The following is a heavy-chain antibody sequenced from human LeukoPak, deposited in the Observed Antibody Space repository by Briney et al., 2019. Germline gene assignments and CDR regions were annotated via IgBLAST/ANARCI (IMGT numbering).Heavy chain of an antibody. Sequence: GGSLRLSCAASGFTFSSYNMNWVRQAPGKGLEWVSYISPSSSRIDYAASVRGRFTISRDNSKNTLYLQMNSLRAEDTAVYYCAKGQYYYDSSGYYSRGGDFDYWGQGTLVTVSS. CDR3: AKGQYYYDSSGYYSRGGDFDY. D-gene: IGHD3-22*01. J-gene: IGHJ4*02. CDR2: ISPSSSRI. CDR1: GFTFSSYN. V-gene: IGHV3-48*01.